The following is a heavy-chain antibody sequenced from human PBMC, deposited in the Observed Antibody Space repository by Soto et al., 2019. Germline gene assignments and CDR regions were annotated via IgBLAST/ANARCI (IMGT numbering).Heavy chain of an antibody. V-gene: IGHV1-69*13. J-gene: IGHJ4*02. D-gene: IGHD1-7*01. CDR2: IIPIFGKA. CDR3: ARLTGTNDY. CDR1: GGTFSRYA. Sequence: GASVKVSCKASGGTFSRYAISWVRQAPGQGLEWMGGIIPIFGKANYAQNFQGRVTFTADESTSTAYMELSSLRSEDTAVYSCARLTGTNDYWGQGTLVTVSS.